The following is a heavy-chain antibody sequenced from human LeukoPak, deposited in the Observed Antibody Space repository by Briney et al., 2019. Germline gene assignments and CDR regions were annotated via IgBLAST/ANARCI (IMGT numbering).Heavy chain of an antibody. CDR3: ARASITMVRGVLDP. D-gene: IGHD3-10*01. CDR1: GYTFTSYG. V-gene: IGHV1-18*04. CDR2: ISAYNGNT. J-gene: IGHJ5*02. Sequence: GASVKVSCKASGYTFTSYGISWVRQAPGQGLEWMGWISAYNGNTNYAQKLQGRVTMTTDTSTSTAYMELRSLRSDDTAVYYCARASITMVRGVLDPWGQGTPVTVSS.